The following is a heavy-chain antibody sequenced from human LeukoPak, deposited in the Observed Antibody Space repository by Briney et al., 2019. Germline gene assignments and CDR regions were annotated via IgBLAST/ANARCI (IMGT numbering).Heavy chain of an antibody. Sequence: GGSLRLSCAASGFTFSSYEMHWVRQAPGKGLEWVSYISSSGSTIYYADSVKGRFTISRDNSKNTLYLQMNSLRAEDTAVYYCARGPSGYHNTGGQGTLVTVSS. J-gene: IGHJ4*02. D-gene: IGHD5-12*01. CDR2: ISSSGSTI. V-gene: IGHV3-48*03. CDR3: ARGPSGYHNT. CDR1: GFTFSSYE.